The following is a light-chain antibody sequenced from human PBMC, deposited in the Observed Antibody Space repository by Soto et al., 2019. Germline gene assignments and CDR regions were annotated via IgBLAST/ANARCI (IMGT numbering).Light chain of an antibody. CDR3: QQLNRFPRT. CDR1: QDISSY. J-gene: IGKJ1*01. V-gene: IGKV1-9*01. Sequence: DIQLTQSPSFLSASVGDRVTITCRASQDISSYLAWYQQRPGKVPRFLTHSASTLQSGVPSRFSGTGSGTTFTLTISSLQPEDIATYCCQQLNRFPRTFGQGTKVEV. CDR2: SAS.